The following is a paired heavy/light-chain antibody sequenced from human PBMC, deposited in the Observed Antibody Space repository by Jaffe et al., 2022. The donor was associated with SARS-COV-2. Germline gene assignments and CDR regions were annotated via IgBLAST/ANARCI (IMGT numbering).Heavy chain of an antibody. J-gene: IGHJ2*01. V-gene: IGHV3-53*04. CDR3: ARAIPNPDYYDSIWYFDL. CDR1: GFTVSSNY. Sequence: EVQLVESGGGLVQPGGSLRLSCAASGFTVSSNYMSWVRQAPGKGLEWVSVIYSGGSTYYADSVKGRFTISRHNSKNTLYLQMNSLRAEDTAVYYCARAIPNPDYYDSIWYFDLWGRGTLVTVSS. D-gene: IGHD3-22*01. CDR2: IYSGGST.
Light chain of an antibody. CDR1: QSVSSSY. V-gene: IGKV3-20*01. CDR2: GAS. CDR3: QQYGSSGVT. Sequence: EIVLTQSPGTLSLSPGERATLSCRASQSVSSSYLAWYQQKPGQAPRLLIYGASSRATGIPDRFSGSGSGTDFTLTISRLEPEDFAVYYCQQYGSSGVTFGQGTKLEIK. J-gene: IGKJ2*01.